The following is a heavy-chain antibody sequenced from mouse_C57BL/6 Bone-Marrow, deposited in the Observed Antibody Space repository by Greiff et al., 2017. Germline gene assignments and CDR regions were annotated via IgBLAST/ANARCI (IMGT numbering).Heavy chain of an antibody. Sequence: EVQLQQSGPSLVRPSQTLSLTCTVTGFSINSDCYWIWIRQFPGNKLEYIGYTFYSGITYYNPSLESRTYITRDTSKNQFSLKLSSVTTEDTATYYCAGGNYNWYFDVWGTGTTVTVSS. CDR1: GFSINSDCY. J-gene: IGHJ1*03. D-gene: IGHD1-1*02. V-gene: IGHV3-3*01. CDR2: TFYSGIT. CDR3: AGGNYNWYFDV.